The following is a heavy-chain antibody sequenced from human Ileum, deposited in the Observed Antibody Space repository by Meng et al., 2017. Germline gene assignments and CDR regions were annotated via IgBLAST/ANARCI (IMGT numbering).Heavy chain of an antibody. J-gene: IGHJ4*02. Sequence: GESLKIPCTGSGYMFTDYRIAWVRQMPGKGLECMGIIFAHYSQTIYTPSIQGQVTMSVDKSIRTAYLQWNSLQASDTATYYCATTMHGNYRWDYWGQGTLVTVSS. CDR3: ATTMHGNYRWDY. D-gene: IGHD4-11*01. CDR1: GYMFTDYR. V-gene: IGHV5-51*01. CDR2: IFAHYSQT.